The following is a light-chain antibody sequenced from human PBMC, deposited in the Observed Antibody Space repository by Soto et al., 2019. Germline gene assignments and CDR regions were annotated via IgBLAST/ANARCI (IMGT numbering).Light chain of an antibody. V-gene: IGKV3-15*01. Sequence: EIVMTQSPAPLSVSPGESPPLPCRASQSVSRNLAWYQQKPGQAPRLLIYGASTRATGIPARFSGSGSGTEFTLTISSLQSEDFAVYYCQQYNNWPPGVTFGPGTKVDIK. CDR3: QQYNNWPPGVT. CDR2: GAS. J-gene: IGKJ3*01. CDR1: QSVSRN.